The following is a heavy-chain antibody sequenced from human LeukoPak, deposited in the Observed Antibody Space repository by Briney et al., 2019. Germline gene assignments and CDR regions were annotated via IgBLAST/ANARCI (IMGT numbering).Heavy chain of an antibody. V-gene: IGHV3-30*02. D-gene: IGHD3-3*01. CDR3: AKDRTIFDPMDV. CDR1: GFTFSSYG. Sequence: PGGSLRLSXAASGFTFSSYGMHWVRQAPGKGLEWVAFIRYDGSNKYYADSVKGRFTISRDNSKNTLYLQMNSLRAEDTAVYYCAKDRTIFDPMDVWGKGTTVTVSS. CDR2: IRYDGSNK. J-gene: IGHJ6*03.